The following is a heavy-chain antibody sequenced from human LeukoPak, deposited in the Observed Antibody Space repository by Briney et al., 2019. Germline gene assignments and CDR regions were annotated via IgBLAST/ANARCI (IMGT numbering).Heavy chain of an antibody. D-gene: IGHD3-22*01. CDR1: GFTFSSYA. CDR3: AKDDSSGYYYWDY. V-gene: IGHV3-23*01. CDR2: ISGSGGST. Sequence: GGSLRLSCAASGFTFSSYAMSWVRHAPGKGLEWVSAISGSGGSTYYADSVKGRFTISRDNSKNTLYLQMNSLRAEDTAVYYCAKDDSSGYYYWDYWGQGTLVTVSS. J-gene: IGHJ4*02.